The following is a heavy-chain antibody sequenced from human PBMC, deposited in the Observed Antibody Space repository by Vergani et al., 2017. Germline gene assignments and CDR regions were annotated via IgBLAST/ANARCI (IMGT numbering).Heavy chain of an antibody. CDR1: GFSLSNARMG. CDR2: LFSNDEK. D-gene: IGHD3-22*01. CDR3: ARIRRYYYDSSGYYEAGRVDY. V-gene: IGHV2-26*01. J-gene: IGHJ4*02. Sequence: QVTLKESGPVLVKPTETLTLTCTVSGFSLSNARMGVSWIRQPPGKALEWLAHLFSNDEKSYSTSLKSRLTISKDTSKSQVVLTMTNMDPVDTATYYCARIRRYYYDSSGYYEAGRVDYWGQGTLVTVSS.